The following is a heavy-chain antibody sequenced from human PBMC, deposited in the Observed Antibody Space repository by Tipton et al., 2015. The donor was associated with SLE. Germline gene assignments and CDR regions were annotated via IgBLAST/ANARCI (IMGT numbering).Heavy chain of an antibody. J-gene: IGHJ4*02. CDR2: IYYSGST. V-gene: IGHV4-59*08. Sequence: TLSLTCTVSGGSISSYYWSWIRQPPGKGLEWIGYIYYSGSTNYNPSLKSRVTISVDTSKNQFSLKLSSVTAADTAVYYCARGEGQHYFDYWGQGTLVTVSS. CDR3: ARGEGQHYFDY. D-gene: IGHD3-10*01. CDR1: GGSISSYY.